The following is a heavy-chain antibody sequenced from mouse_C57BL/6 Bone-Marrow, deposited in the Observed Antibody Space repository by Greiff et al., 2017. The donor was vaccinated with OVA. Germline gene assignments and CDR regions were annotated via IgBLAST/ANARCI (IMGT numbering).Heavy chain of an antibody. CDR3: ARSADSSGYIFAY. J-gene: IGHJ3*01. D-gene: IGHD3-2*02. V-gene: IGHV1-63*01. CDR2: IYPGGGYT. CDR1: GYTFTNYW. Sequence: QVQLQQSGAELVRPGTSVKMSCKASGYTFTNYWIGWAKQRPGHGLEWIGDIYPGGGYTNYNEKFKGKATLTADKSSSTAYMQFSSLTSEDSAIYYYARSADSSGYIFAYWGRGTLVTVSA.